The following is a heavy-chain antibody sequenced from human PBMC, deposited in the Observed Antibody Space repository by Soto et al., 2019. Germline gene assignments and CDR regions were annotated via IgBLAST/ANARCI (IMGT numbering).Heavy chain of an antibody. Sequence: QVKLEQSGAEVKKPGSSVKVSCKASVGSFTNYAITWVRQAPGQVLEWMEGIIPVFGTANYVQKFKGRVTIIVHESTSPAYMELGSLRSADTAVYYCARVVFPIAVAGPFEYWGQGPLVTVSS. CDR3: ARVVFPIAVAGPFEY. J-gene: IGHJ4*02. CDR2: IIPVFGTA. V-gene: IGHV1-69*01. D-gene: IGHD6-19*01. CDR1: VGSFTNYA.